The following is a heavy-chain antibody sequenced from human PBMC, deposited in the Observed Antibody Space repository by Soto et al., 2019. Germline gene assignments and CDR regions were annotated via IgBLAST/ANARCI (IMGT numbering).Heavy chain of an antibody. CDR1: GGSISSSSYY. Sequence: PSETLSLTCTVSGGSISSSSYYWSWIRQTPGERLEWVGDICHGGGANYNPSLKSRVSFSMDPSKNQFSLKLNSVMAADTAVYYCAGYSNSWSKYVKHWGRGSLVTVSS. V-gene: IGHV4-39*07. D-gene: IGHD6-13*01. J-gene: IGHJ1*01. CDR2: ICHGGGA. CDR3: AGYSNSWSKYVKH.